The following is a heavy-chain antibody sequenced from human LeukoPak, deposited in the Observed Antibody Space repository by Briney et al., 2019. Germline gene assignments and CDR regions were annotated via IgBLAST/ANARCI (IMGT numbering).Heavy chain of an antibody. CDR3: ARARGYSYGNDY. J-gene: IGHJ4*02. Sequence: ASVKVSCKASGYTFNAYYMHWVRQAPGQGLEWMGWINPNSGGTNYAQKFQGRVTMTRDTSISTAYMELSRLRSDDTAIYSCARARGYSYGNDYWGQGTLVTVSS. CDR2: INPNSGGT. D-gene: IGHD5-18*01. CDR1: GYTFNAYY. V-gene: IGHV1-2*02.